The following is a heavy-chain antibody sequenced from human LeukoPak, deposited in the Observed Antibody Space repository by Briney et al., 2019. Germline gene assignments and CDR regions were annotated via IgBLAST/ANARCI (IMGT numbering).Heavy chain of an antibody. CDR1: GGXISSLY. CDR2: IYYTGST. V-gene: IGHV4-59*08. CDR3: ARHRAYSSSSPFDY. Sequence: SETLSLTCSVSGGXISSLYCSWIRQPPGKGQEWIGYIYYTGSTNYNPSLKSRVTMFVDMSKNQFSLRLSSVTAADTAVYYCARHRAYSSSSPFDYWGQGTLVTVSS. J-gene: IGHJ4*02. D-gene: IGHD6-6*01.